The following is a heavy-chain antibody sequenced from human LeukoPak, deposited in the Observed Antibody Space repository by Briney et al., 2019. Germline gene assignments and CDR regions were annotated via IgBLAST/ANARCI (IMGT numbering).Heavy chain of an antibody. CDR3: AVSPRDYYYMDV. CDR1: GFTFDDYG. Sequence: GGSLRLSCAASGFTFDDYGMSWVRQAPGKGLDWFSGINWNGGSTGYADSVKGRFTISRDNAKNSLYLQMNSLRAEDTALYYCAVSPRDYYYMDVWGKGTTVTVSS. V-gene: IGHV3-20*04. J-gene: IGHJ6*03. CDR2: INWNGGST.